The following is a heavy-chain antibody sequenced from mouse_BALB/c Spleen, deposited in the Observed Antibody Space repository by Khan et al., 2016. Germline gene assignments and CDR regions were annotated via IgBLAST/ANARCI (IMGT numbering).Heavy chain of an antibody. D-gene: IGHD1-1*01. CDR2: ISSDGSD. CDR1: GFTFSSYV. V-gene: IGHV5-6-5*01. CDR3: TRGGYYYGTGYDYFDY. J-gene: IGHJ2*01. Sequence: EVELVESGGDLVRPGGSLKVSCAASGFTFSSYVMSWVRQTPEKRLEWVASISSDGSDYSPDSVKGRFTISRDNAKNILSLPMNSLRSADTAMYYCTRGGYYYGTGYDYFDYWGQGTTLTVAS.